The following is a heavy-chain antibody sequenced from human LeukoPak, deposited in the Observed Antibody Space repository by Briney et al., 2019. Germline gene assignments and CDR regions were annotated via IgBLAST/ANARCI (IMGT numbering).Heavy chain of an antibody. D-gene: IGHD2-15*01. CDR1: GFTFSSYS. V-gene: IGHV3-21*01. CDR2: ISSSSSYI. Sequence: GGSLRLSCAASGFTFSSYSMNWVRQAPGKGLEWVSSISSSSSYIYYADSVKGRFTISRDNAKNSLYLQMNSLRAEDTAVYYCAREGDRGWSYYYYMDVWGKGTTVTVSS. CDR3: AREGDRGWSYYYYMDV. J-gene: IGHJ6*03.